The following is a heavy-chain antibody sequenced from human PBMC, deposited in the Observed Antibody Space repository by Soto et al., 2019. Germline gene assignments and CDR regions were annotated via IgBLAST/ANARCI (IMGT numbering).Heavy chain of an antibody. J-gene: IGHJ4*02. D-gene: IGHD1-26*01. Sequence: AGGSLRLSCAASGFTLSGYWMHWVRQAPGKGLVWVSRIDRDGRSTTYADFVKGRFTISRDNAKNTLYLQMNSLTAEDTALYYCARDHPTVGPLDYWGQGTLVTV. CDR3: ARDHPTVGPLDY. CDR1: GFTLSGYW. CDR2: IDRDGRST. V-gene: IGHV3-74*03.